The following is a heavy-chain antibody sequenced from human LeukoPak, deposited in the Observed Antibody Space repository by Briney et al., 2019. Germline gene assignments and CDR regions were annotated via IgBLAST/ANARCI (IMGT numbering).Heavy chain of an antibody. Sequence: SETLSLTCSVSGDSIRSSYWSWIRQPPGKGLEWIGYISYSGSTNYNASLKSRVTISGDTSENQFSLNVSSVTAADTAVYYCARGSGWSTNNWFDPWGQGTLVTVS. CDR2: ISYSGST. J-gene: IGHJ5*02. V-gene: IGHV4-59*01. CDR3: ARGSGWSTNNWFDP. D-gene: IGHD6-19*01. CDR1: GDSIRSSY.